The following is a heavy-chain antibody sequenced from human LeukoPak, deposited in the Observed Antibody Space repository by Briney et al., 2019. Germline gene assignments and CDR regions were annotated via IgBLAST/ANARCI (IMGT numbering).Heavy chain of an antibody. CDR2: IIPIFGTA. CDR1: GGTFSSYA. D-gene: IGHD2-15*01. Sequence: GSSVKVSCKASGGTFSSYAISWVRQAPGQGLEWVGGIIPIFGTANYAQKFQGRVTITTDESTSTAYMELSSLRSEDTAVYYCARDSGCSGGSCYPAIHYYMDVWGKGTTVTVSS. V-gene: IGHV1-69*05. CDR3: ARDSGCSGGSCYPAIHYYMDV. J-gene: IGHJ6*03.